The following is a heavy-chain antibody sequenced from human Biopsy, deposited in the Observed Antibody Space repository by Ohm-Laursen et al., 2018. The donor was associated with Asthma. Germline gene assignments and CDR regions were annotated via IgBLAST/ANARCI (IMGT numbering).Heavy chain of an antibody. D-gene: IGHD3-3*01. Sequence: ASVKVSCKASGYTFINYAIHWGRQAPGQRLEWMGWINAGNGNTKYSQKFQGRVTISRDTSASTAYMDLSSLRSEDTAVYYCARTYYDFWTGRVNDAFAMWGQGTMVTVSS. CDR3: ARTYYDFWTGRVNDAFAM. J-gene: IGHJ3*02. CDR1: GYTFINYA. V-gene: IGHV1-3*01. CDR2: INAGNGNT.